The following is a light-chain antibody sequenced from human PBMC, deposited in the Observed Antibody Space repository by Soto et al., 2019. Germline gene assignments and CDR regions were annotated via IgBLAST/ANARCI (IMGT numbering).Light chain of an antibody. Sequence: DIQMTQSPPALSASVGDRVTMTCRASRSISRYLSWYQQKPGKAPNLLIFSASTLHTGVPAMFSGSGSGTDFTLTSNDVQADDFGIYYCTQSYSNQWTFGQGTKLEIK. CDR3: TQSYSNQWT. J-gene: IGKJ1*01. V-gene: IGKV1-39*01. CDR2: SAS. CDR1: RSISRY.